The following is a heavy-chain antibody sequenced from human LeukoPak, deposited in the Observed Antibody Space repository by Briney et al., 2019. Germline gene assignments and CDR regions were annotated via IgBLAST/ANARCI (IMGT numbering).Heavy chain of an antibody. CDR2: IIPMPDIA. CDR1: RGTFSNYG. CDR3: ARDRKGCSNGSCYSASDY. Sequence: GASVHVSCKASRGTFSNYGINWVRQAPGHRVEGMGRIIPMPDIANYAQKFQGRVTITADKSTSTAYMELSSLTSEDTAVYFRARDRKGCSNGSCYSASDYWGQGTLVTVSS. V-gene: IGHV1-69*04. J-gene: IGHJ4*02. D-gene: IGHD2-15*01.